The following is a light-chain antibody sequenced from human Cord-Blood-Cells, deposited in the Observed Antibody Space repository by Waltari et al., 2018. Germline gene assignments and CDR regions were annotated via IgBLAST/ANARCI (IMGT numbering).Light chain of an antibody. CDR1: QSISSY. Sequence: DIQMTQSPSSLSASVGDRVTITCRASQSISSYLNWYQQKPGKAPKLLIYAASSVQSGVPSRFSCSGSGTDFTLTISSLQPEDFATYYCQQSYSTPFTFGPGTKVDIK. CDR2: AAS. J-gene: IGKJ3*01. V-gene: IGKV1-39*01. CDR3: QQSYSTPFT.